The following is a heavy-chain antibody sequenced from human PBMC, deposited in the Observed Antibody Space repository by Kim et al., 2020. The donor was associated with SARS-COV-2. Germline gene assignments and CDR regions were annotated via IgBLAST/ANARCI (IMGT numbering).Heavy chain of an antibody. CDR2: IYYSGST. CDR1: GGSISSSSYY. CDR3: ARLRSGGYYPPRY. J-gene: IGHJ4*02. V-gene: IGHV4-39*01. Sequence: SETMSLTCTVSGGSISSSSYYWGWIRQPPGKGLEWIGSIYYSGSTYYNPSLKSRVTISVDTSKNQFSLKLSSVTAADTTVYYCARLRSGGYYPPRYWGQGTLVTVSS. D-gene: IGHD3-22*01.